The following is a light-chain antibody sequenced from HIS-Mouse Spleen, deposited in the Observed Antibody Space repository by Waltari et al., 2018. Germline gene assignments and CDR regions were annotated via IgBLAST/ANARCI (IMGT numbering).Light chain of an antibody. CDR3: SSYTSSSPWV. Sequence: QSALTQPASVSGSPGQSITISCTGTSSHVGCYNYVSWYQQHPGKAPNLMIYDVSNRPSGVSNRFSGSKSGNTASLTISGLQAEDEADYYCSSYTSSSPWVFGGGTKLTVL. CDR2: DVS. J-gene: IGLJ3*02. V-gene: IGLV2-14*03. CDR1: SSHVGCYNY.